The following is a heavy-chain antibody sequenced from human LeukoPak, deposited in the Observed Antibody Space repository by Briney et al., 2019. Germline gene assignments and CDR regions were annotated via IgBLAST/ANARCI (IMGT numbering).Heavy chain of an antibody. CDR3: ARSTIFGVVIDYYGMDV. J-gene: IGHJ6*02. V-gene: IGHV1-2*02. CDR2: INPNSGGT. CDR1: GYTFTVYY. D-gene: IGHD3-3*01. Sequence: GASVKVSCKSSGYTFTVYYMHWVRQAPGQGLEWMGWINPNSGGTNYAQKFQGRVTMTRDTSISTAYMELSRLRSDDTAVYYCARSTIFGVVIDYYGMDVWGQGTTVTVSS.